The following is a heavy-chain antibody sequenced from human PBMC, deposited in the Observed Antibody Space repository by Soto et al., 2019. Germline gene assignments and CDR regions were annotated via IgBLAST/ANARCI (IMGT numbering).Heavy chain of an antibody. J-gene: IGHJ4*02. D-gene: IGHD2-15*01. V-gene: IGHV4-31*03. CDR1: GGSISSGGYY. CDR2: IYYSGST. Sequence: QVQLQESGPGLVKPSQTLSLTCTVSGGSISSGGYYWSWIRQHPGKGLEWIGYIYYSGSTYYNPSLNSRVTIAVDTSKNQFSLKLSSVTAADTAVYYCAIGYCSGGSCSLGFPYYFDYWGQGTLVTVSS. CDR3: AIGYCSGGSCSLGFPYYFDY.